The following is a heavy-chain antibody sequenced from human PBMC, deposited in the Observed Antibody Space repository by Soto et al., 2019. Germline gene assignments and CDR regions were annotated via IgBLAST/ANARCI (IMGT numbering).Heavy chain of an antibody. CDR3: ARPLISDYYYYYGMDV. CDR2: IKQDGSEK. CDR1: GFTFSSYW. Sequence: GGSLRLSCAASGFTFSSYWMSWVRQAPGKGLEWVANIKQDGSEKYSVDSVKGRFTISRDNAKNSLYLQMNSLRAEDTAVYYCARPLISDYYYYYGMDVWGQGTTVTVSS. D-gene: IGHD1-26*01. J-gene: IGHJ6*02. V-gene: IGHV3-7*03.